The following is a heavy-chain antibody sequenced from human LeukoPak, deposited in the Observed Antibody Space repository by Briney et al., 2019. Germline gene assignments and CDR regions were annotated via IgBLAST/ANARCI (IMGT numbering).Heavy chain of an antibody. D-gene: IGHD2-15*01. J-gene: IGHJ4*02. CDR2: IGTAGDT. Sequence: LPGGSLRLSCAASGFTFSSYDMHWVRHLTGRGLEWVSTIGTAGDTYYPGSVKGRFTISRENGKNSLYLQMNSLGAGDTAVYYCARSVGYCSAGSCSHFDYWGQGTLVTVSS. CDR1: GFTFSSYD. V-gene: IGHV3-13*01. CDR3: ARSVGYCSAGSCSHFDY.